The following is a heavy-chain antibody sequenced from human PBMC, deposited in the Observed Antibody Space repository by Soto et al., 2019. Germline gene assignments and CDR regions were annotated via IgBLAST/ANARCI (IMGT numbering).Heavy chain of an antibody. V-gene: IGHV1-18*01. D-gene: IGHD3-3*01. CDR1: GYRFETYA. Sequence: VQLVHSGGEVKKPGASVKVSCKSSGYRFETYAMTWVRQAPGQGLEWMGWTSSYNTDTFYADKFQDRVSMTTDTAKGTAYIELRTLSAADTAVYYCARGHGVIIGAMDVWGQGTAVTVSS. CDR3: ARGHGVIIGAMDV. J-gene: IGHJ6*02. CDR2: TSSYNTDT.